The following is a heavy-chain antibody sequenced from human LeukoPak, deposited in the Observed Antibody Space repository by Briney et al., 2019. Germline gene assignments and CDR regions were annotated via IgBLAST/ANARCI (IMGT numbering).Heavy chain of an antibody. CDR2: ISSGSSYI. CDR3: ARPQGRTVTRMIYYNYYYGMDV. V-gene: IGHV3-21*01. D-gene: IGHD4-17*01. J-gene: IGHJ6*02. CDR1: GFTFSSYS. Sequence: GGSLRLSCAASGFTFSSYSMNWVRQAPGKGLEWVSSISSGSSYIYYADSVKGRFTISRDTAKNSLYLQMNSLRAEDTAVYYCARPQGRTVTRMIYYNYYYGMDVWGQGTTVTVSS.